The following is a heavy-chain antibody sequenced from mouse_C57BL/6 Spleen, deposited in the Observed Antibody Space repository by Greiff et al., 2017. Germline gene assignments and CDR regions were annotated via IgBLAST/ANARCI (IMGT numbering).Heavy chain of an antibody. CDR3: ARHYGSSYFGD. V-gene: IGHV5-9*01. CDR1: GFTFSSYT. CDR2: ISGGGGNT. D-gene: IGHD1-1*01. J-gene: IGHJ2*01. Sequence: EVMLVESGGGLVKPGGSLKLSCAASGFTFSSYTMSWVRQTPEKRLEWVATISGGGGNTYYPDSVKGRFTISRDNAKTTLYLQMSSLRSEDTALYDCARHYGSSYFGDWGQGATLTVSS.